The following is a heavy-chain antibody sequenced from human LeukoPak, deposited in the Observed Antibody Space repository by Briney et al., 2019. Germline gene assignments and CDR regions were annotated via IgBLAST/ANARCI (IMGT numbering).Heavy chain of an antibody. V-gene: IGHV4-38-2*02. CDR1: GYSISSGYY. D-gene: IGHD3-10*01. J-gene: IGHJ5*02. CDR2: IYHSGST. CDR3: ARGLRRGSLNWFDP. Sequence: PSETLSLTCTVSGYSISSGYYWGWIRQPPGKGLEWIGSIYHSGSTYYNPSLKSRVTISVDTSKNQFSLKLSSVTAADTAVYYCARGLRRGSLNWFDPWGQGTLVTVSS.